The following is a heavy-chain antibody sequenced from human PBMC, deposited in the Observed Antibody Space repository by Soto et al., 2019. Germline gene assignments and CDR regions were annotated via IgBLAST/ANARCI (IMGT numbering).Heavy chain of an antibody. J-gene: IGHJ4*02. CDR1: GFAFNTYG. V-gene: IGHV3-30*18. Sequence: QVQLVESGGGVVQPGRSLRLSCVASGFAFNTYGMHWVRQAPGMGLEWVAVTSSDGSVINYAESVKGRFTISRDNSRNTLYLQMNSLRVDDSAIYYCAKKPPGGIKALFDYWGQGTLVTVSS. CDR2: TSSDGSVI. CDR3: AKKPPGGIKALFDY.